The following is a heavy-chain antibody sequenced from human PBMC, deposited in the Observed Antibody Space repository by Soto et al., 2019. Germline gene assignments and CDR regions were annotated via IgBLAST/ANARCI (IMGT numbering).Heavy chain of an antibody. CDR1: GFSLSNAGLG. D-gene: IGHD6-13*01. CDR3: ASTYSTSWYRFDP. V-gene: IGHV2-26*04. Sequence: QVTVKESGPVLVKPTETLTLTCTVSGFSLSNAGLGVSWIRQPPGKALEWLSHIFSNDEKSCSTSLKSRLTISHDPSKRPVVLIMTSMYPVDTATYYCASTYSTSWYRFDPWCQRTLVTVSS. CDR2: IFSNDEK. J-gene: IGHJ5*02.